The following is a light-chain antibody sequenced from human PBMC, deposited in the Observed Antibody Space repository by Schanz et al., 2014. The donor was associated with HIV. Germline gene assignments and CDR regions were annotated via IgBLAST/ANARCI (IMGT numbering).Light chain of an antibody. V-gene: IGLV2-14*01. CDR3: SSYTTSKTHV. CDR2: DVS. CDR1: SSDVGGYNY. Sequence: QSALTQPASVSGSPGQSITISCTGTSSDVGGYNYLSWYQQHPGKAPKLMVYDVSNRPSGISNRFSGSKSGNTASLTISGLRAEDESDYYCSSYTTSKTHVFGSGTKVTVL. J-gene: IGLJ1*01.